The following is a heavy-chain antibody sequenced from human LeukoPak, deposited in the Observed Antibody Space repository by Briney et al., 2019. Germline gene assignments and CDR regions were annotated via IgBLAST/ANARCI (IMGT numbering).Heavy chain of an antibody. D-gene: IGHD6-13*01. CDR3: ARAAAAGDETLDY. CDR2: IIPIFGTA. Sequence: SVKVSCKASGGTLSSYAISWVRQAPGQGLEWMGGIIPIFGTANYAQTFQGRVTITADESTSTAYMELSSLRSEDTAVYYCARAAAAGDETLDYWGQGTLVTVSS. J-gene: IGHJ4*02. V-gene: IGHV1-69*01. CDR1: GGTLSSYA.